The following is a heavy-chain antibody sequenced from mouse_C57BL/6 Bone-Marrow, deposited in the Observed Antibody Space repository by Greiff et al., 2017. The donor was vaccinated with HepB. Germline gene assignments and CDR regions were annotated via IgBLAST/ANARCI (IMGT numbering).Heavy chain of an antibody. Sequence: QVQLQQSGAELMKPGASVKLSCKATGYTFTGYWIEWVKQRPGHGLEWIGEILPGSGSTNYNEKFKGKATFTADTSSNTSYMQLSSLTTEDSAIYYCARGRGSGYNFFFAYWGQGTLVTVSA. J-gene: IGHJ3*01. CDR1: GYTFTGYW. V-gene: IGHV1-9*01. D-gene: IGHD3-2*02. CDR3: ARGRGSGYNFFFAY. CDR2: ILPGSGST.